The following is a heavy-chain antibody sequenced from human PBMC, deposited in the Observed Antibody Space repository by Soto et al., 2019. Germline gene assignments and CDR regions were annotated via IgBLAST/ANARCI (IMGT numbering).Heavy chain of an antibody. CDR3: ARDFAPGYCSSGSCYPYGMDV. V-gene: IGHV3-30-3*01. Sequence: QVQLVESGGGVVQPGRSLRLSCAASGFTFSSYAMHWVRQAPGTVLEWVAVISYDRSNKYYADSVKGRFTISRDNSEHTLYLQMNSLRAEDTAVYYCARDFAPGYCSSGSCYPYGMDVWGQGPTVTVPS. J-gene: IGHJ6*02. CDR1: GFTFSSYA. D-gene: IGHD2-15*01. CDR2: ISYDRSNK.